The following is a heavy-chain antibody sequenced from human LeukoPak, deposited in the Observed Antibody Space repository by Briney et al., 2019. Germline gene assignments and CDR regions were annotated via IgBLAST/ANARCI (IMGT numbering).Heavy chain of an antibody. D-gene: IGHD1-1*01. Sequence: ASVKVSCKVSGHTLSELHMHWVRQAPGKGLDWMGGFEPEDGEVVYAQNFQGRVTMSEVTSPDTAYMELRRLTSDDTAVYYCAASSPKNWKAQDYWGQGTLLTVSS. CDR1: GHTLSELH. J-gene: IGHJ4*02. V-gene: IGHV1-24*01. CDR3: AASSPKNWKAQDY. CDR2: FEPEDGEV.